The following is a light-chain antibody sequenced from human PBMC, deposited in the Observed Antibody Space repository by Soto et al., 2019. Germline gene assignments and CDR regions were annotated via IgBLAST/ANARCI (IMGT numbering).Light chain of an antibody. CDR3: QQYGFSLIA. CDR2: GAS. Sequence: EIVLTQSPGTLSLSPGERATLSCRASQTVSTSYVAWYQQKPGQAPRLLIYGASSRATGIPDRFSGSGSGTDYTLTISRLEPEDFAGYYCQQYGFSLIAFGGGTKVEI. V-gene: IGKV3-20*01. CDR1: QTVSTSY. J-gene: IGKJ4*01.